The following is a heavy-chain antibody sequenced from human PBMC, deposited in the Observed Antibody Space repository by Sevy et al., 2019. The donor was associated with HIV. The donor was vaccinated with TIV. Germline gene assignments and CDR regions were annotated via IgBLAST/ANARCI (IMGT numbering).Heavy chain of an antibody. CDR2: IYYSGST. CDR3: ASGMSAYCGGDCYYY. V-gene: IGHV4-61*01. J-gene: IGHJ4*02. CDR1: GGSVSSGSYY. Sequence: SETLSLTCTVSGGSVSSGSYYWSWIRQPPGKGLEWIGYIYYSGSTNYNPSLKSRVTISVDTYKNQFSLKLSSVTAADTAVYYCASGMSAYCGGDCYYYWGQGTLVTVSS. D-gene: IGHD2-21*01.